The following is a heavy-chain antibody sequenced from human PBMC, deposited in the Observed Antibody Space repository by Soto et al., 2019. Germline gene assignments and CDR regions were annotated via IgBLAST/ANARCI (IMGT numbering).Heavy chain of an antibody. CDR3: ARCGSSPLTDRGMDV. Sequence: PGGSLRLSCAASGFTFSSYDMHWVRQATGKGLEWVSAIGTAGDTYYPGSVKGRFTISRENAKNSLYLQMNSLRAGDTAVYYCARCGSSPLTDRGMDVWGQGTTVTVSS. J-gene: IGHJ6*02. CDR1: GFTFSSYD. CDR2: IGTAGDT. D-gene: IGHD6-6*01. V-gene: IGHV3-13*01.